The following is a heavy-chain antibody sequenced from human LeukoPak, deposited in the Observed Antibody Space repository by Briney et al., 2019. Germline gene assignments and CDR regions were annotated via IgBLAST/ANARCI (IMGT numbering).Heavy chain of an antibody. CDR2: IYTSGSTP. CDR1: GGSINSYY. J-gene: IGHJ3*02. CDR3: ATSPPVVPAAITAFDI. D-gene: IGHD2-2*01. Sequence: SETLSLTCTVSGGSINSYYWSWIRQSAGKGLEWIGRIYTSGSTPDYSPSLKSRVTMLIDTSKNQFSLQLSSVTAADTAVYYCATSPPVVPAAITAFDIWGQGTMVTVSS. V-gene: IGHV4-4*07.